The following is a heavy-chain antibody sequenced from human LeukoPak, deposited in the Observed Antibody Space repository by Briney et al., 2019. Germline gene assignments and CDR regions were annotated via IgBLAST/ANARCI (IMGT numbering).Heavy chain of an antibody. CDR1: GFTFRSYV. Sequence: GGSLRLPCVASGFTFRSYVMSWVRQAPGKGLEWVSAISGSGDSPSYADSVKGRATISRDNSKNTLYLQMSSLRAEDTAVYYCAKLVDWNYFDYWGQGTLVTVSS. D-gene: IGHD1-1*01. J-gene: IGHJ4*02. CDR3: AKLVDWNYFDY. V-gene: IGHV3-23*01. CDR2: ISGSGDSP.